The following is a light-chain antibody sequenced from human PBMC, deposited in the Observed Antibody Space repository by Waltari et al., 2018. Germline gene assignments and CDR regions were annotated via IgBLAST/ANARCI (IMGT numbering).Light chain of an antibody. CDR3: QTGGHGTWV. Sequence: SYELTQPPSVSVSPGQTARITCSGDALPKQYAYWYQQKPGQAPVLVIYKDSGGPSGIPERFSGSSSGTTVTLTISGVQAEDEADYYCQTGGHGTWVFGGGTKLTVL. V-gene: IGLV3-25*02. J-gene: IGLJ3*02. CDR2: KDS. CDR1: ALPKQY.